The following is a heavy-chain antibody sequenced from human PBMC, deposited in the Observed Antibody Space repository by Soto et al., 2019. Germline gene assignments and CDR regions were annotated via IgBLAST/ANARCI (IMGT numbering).Heavy chain of an antibody. Sequence: QVRLVESGGGFVKPEGSLRLSCAASDFSLRDYYMTWIRQAPGKGLELLSYINPGGDVIKYVDSMKGRFTISRDNAKNTVYLQMNSLRAEDTAVYYCTRDPRISDFWGQGTLVTVSS. CDR1: DFSLRDYY. J-gene: IGHJ4*02. D-gene: IGHD3-3*01. V-gene: IGHV3-11*01. CDR3: TRDPRISDF. CDR2: INPGGDVI.